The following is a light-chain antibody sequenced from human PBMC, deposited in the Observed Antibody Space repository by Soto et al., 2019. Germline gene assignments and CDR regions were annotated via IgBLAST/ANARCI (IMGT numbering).Light chain of an antibody. J-gene: IGKJ1*01. CDR1: QSVSSSY. CDR3: QQYGSSPRT. Sequence: EIVLTQSPVSLSLSPGEIATLSCRASQSVSSSYLAWYQQKPGQAPRLLIYGASSRATGIPDRFSGSGSGTDFTLTISRLEPEDFAVYYCQQYGSSPRTFGQGTKVDIK. V-gene: IGKV3-20*01. CDR2: GAS.